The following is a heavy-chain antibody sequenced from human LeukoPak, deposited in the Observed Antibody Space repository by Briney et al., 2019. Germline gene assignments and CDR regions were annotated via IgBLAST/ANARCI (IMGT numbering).Heavy chain of an antibody. CDR2: ISSSSSYI. CDR1: GFTFSSYS. Sequence: GGSLRLSCAASGFTFSSYSMNWVRQAPGKGLEWVSSISSSSSYIYYADPVKGRFSISRDNAKNSLYLQMNSLRAEDTAVYYCARDHRIQLWLAWFDPWGQGTLVTVSS. J-gene: IGHJ5*02. V-gene: IGHV3-21*01. CDR3: ARDHRIQLWLAWFDP. D-gene: IGHD5-18*01.